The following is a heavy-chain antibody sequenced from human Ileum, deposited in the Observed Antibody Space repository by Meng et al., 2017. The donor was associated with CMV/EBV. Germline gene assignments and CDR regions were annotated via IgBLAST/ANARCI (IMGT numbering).Heavy chain of an antibody. V-gene: IGHV3-23*03. Sequence: GESLKISCAASGFTFSSYWMHWVRQAPGKGLEWVSVVYTVGSSVYYADSVKGRFTVSRDNSNNMLYLEMNNLRVEDTAVYYCARRSKVGTQLYFDYWGQGTLVTVSS. CDR3: ARRSKVGTQLYFDY. CDR2: VYTVGSSV. J-gene: IGHJ4*02. D-gene: IGHD1-1*01. CDR1: GFTFSSYW.